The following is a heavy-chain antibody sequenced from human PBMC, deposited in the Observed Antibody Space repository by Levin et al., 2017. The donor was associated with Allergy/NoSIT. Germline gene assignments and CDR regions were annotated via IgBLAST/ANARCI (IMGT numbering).Heavy chain of an antibody. J-gene: IGHJ4*02. D-gene: IGHD3-22*01. V-gene: IGHV3-21*01. CDR3: ARDLSLDYYDTSGYSFDF. Sequence: GGSLRLSCAASGFTFSSCSMNWVRQAPGKGLEWVSSISSSGAYIYYADSVKGRFTISRDNAKNSLYLQLNSLRAEDTAVYYCARDLSLDYYDTSGYSFDFWGQGTLVIVSS. CDR2: ISSSGAYI. CDR1: GFTFSSCS.